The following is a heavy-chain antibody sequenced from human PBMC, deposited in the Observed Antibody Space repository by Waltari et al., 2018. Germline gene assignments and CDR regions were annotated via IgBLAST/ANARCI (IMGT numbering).Heavy chain of an antibody. CDR1: GGSFSGYY. V-gene: IGHV4-34*01. D-gene: IGHD6-13*01. CDR2: INHSGST. CDR3: ARGRKYSSSWLAY. Sequence: QVQLQQWGAGLLKPSETLSLTCAVYGGSFSGYYWSWIRQPPGKGLEWIGEINHSGSTNYNPSLKSRVTISVDTSKNQFSLKLSSVTAADTAAYYCARGRKYSSSWLAYWGQGTLVTVSS. J-gene: IGHJ4*02.